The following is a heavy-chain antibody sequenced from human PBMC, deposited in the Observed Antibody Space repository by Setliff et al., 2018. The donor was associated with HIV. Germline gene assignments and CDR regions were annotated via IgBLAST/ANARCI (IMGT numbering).Heavy chain of an antibody. D-gene: IGHD6-13*01. CDR3: VRVSCSSWYSIPRNYYYPIDV. CDR1: GGSFSGYC. V-gene: IGHV4-34*01. Sequence: PSETLSLTCAVYGGSFSGYCWSWIRQPPGKGLEWIGEINHSGRTKYNPSLKSRVTTLVDTSKNQFSLRLSSVTAADTAVYYCVRVSCSSWYSIPRNYYYPIDVWGEGTTVTVSS. CDR2: INHSGRT. J-gene: IGHJ6*03.